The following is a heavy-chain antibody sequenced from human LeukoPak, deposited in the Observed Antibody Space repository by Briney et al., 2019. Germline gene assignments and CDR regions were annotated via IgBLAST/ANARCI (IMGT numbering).Heavy chain of an antibody. V-gene: IGHV1-69*05. CDR2: IIPIFGTA. D-gene: IGHD3-22*01. Sequence: SVKVSCKASGGTFSSYAISWVRQAPGQGLEWMGGIIPIFGTANYAQKFQGRVTITTDESTSTAYMELRSLKSEDTAVYYCARLTYYYDSSGYYYFDYWGQGTLVTVSS. CDR1: GGTFSSYA. CDR3: ARLTYYYDSSGYYYFDY. J-gene: IGHJ4*02.